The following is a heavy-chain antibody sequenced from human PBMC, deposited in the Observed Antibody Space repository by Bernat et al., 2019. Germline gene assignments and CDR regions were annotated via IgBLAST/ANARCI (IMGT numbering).Heavy chain of an antibody. CDR2: INPNSGGT. CDR3: ACGDPRRGAFDI. CDR1: GGTFSSYA. J-gene: IGHJ3*02. Sequence: QVQLVQSGAEVKKPGSSVKVSCKASGGTFSSYAISWVRQAPGQGLEWMGWINPNSGGTNYAQKFQGWVTMTRDTSISTAYMELSRLRSDDTAVYYCACGDPRRGAFDIWGQGTMVTVSS. V-gene: IGHV1-2*04. D-gene: IGHD2-21*02.